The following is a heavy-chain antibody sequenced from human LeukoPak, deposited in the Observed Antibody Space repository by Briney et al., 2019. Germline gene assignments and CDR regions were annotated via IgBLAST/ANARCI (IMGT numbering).Heavy chain of an antibody. V-gene: IGHV3-23*01. CDR3: AKDSTIFGVVLYYFDY. CDR2: ISGSGGST. J-gene: IGHJ4*02. D-gene: IGHD3-3*01. Sequence: GGSLRLSCAAPGFTFSSYAMSWVRQAPGKGLEWVSAISGSGGSTYYADSVKGRFTISRDNSKNTLYLQMNSLRAEDTAVYYCAKDSTIFGVVLYYFDYWGQGTLVTVSS. CDR1: GFTFSSYA.